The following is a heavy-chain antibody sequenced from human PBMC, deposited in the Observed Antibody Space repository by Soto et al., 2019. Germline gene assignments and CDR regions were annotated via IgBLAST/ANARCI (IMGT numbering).Heavy chain of an antibody. Sequence: GESLKISCKGSGYSFTSYWISWVRQMPGKGLEWMGRIDPSDSYTNYSPSFQGHVTISADKSISTAYLQWSSLKASDTAMYYCARVKAAADVFDAFDIWGQGTMVTVSS. CDR1: GYSFTSYW. J-gene: IGHJ3*02. CDR3: ARVKAAADVFDAFDI. D-gene: IGHD6-13*01. V-gene: IGHV5-10-1*01. CDR2: IDPSDSYT.